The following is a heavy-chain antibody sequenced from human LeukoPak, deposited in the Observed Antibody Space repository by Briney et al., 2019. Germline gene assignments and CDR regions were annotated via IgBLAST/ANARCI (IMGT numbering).Heavy chain of an antibody. CDR2: IYYSGST. Sequence: SETLSLTCIVTGGSISSSSYYWGWSRQPPGKGLEWIGSIYYSGSTYHNPSLKSRVTISVDTSTNQFSLKLSSVTAADTAVYYCASQPYYDILTGYSHFDYWGQGTLVTVSS. V-gene: IGHV4-39*01. CDR3: ASQPYYDILTGYSHFDY. D-gene: IGHD3-9*01. CDR1: GGSISSSSYY. J-gene: IGHJ4*02.